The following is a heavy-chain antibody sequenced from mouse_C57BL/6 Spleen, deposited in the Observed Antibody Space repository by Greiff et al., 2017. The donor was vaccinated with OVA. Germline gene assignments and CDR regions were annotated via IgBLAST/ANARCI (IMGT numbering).Heavy chain of an antibody. CDR2: INPGSGGT. V-gene: IGHV1-54*01. J-gene: IGHJ4*01. Sequence: VKVVESGAELVRPGTSVKVSCKASGYAFTNYLIEWVKQRPGQGLEWIGVINPGSGGTNYNEKFKGKATLTADKSSSTAYMQLSSLTSEDSAVYFCAHAMDYWGQGTSVTVSS. CDR1: GYAFTNYL. CDR3: AHAMDY.